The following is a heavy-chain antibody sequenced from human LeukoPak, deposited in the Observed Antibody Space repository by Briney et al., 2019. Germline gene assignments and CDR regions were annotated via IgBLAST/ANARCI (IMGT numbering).Heavy chain of an antibody. CDR3: ARVVDHDYGDYYLDY. CDR1: GFTFSSYA. V-gene: IGHV3-23*01. Sequence: GGSLRLSCAASGFTFSSYAMTWVRQAPGKGLEWVSTVSGSGGSTYYADSVKGRFTISRDNSKNTLYLQMNSLRAEDTAVYYCARVVDHDYGDYYLDYWGQGTLVTVSS. J-gene: IGHJ4*02. CDR2: VSGSGGST. D-gene: IGHD4-17*01.